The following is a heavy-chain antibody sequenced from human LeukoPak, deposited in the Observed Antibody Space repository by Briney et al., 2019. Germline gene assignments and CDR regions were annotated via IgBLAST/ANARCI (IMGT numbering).Heavy chain of an antibody. D-gene: IGHD6-13*01. CDR1: GGSISSYY. Sequence: SETLPLTCTVSGGSISSYYWSWIRQPPGKVLEWIGYIYYSGSTNYNPSLKSRITISVDTSKNQFSLRLNSVTAADTAVYYCARGGSSSSWPFDYWGQGTLVTVSS. V-gene: IGHV4-59*01. J-gene: IGHJ4*02. CDR3: ARGGSSSSWPFDY. CDR2: IYYSGST.